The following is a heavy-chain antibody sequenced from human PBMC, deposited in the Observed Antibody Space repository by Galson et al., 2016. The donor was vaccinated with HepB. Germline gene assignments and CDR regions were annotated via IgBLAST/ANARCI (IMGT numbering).Heavy chain of an antibody. D-gene: IGHD5-18*01. CDR3: ARDPRQWQRGFHYGFDY. V-gene: IGHV3-30*03. Sequence: SLRLSCAASGFTFSSYGMHWVRQAPGKGLDWVAVISYDGSNKYSADSVEGRLTISRDNSKNKLYLQMNSLRGDDTAIYYCARDPRQWQRGFHYGFDYWGQGTLVTVSP. CDR2: ISYDGSNK. J-gene: IGHJ4*02. CDR1: GFTFSSYG.